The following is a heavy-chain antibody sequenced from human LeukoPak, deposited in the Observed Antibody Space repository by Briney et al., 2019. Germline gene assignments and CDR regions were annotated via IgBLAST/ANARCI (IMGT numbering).Heavy chain of an antibody. CDR1: GFTFSSYW. CDR3: ARGGGLDV. V-gene: IGHV3-7*03. D-gene: IGHD3-16*01. Sequence: GGSLRLSCAASGFTFSSYWMNWARQALGKGLEWVASINHNGNVNYYVDSVKGRFTISRDNAKNSLYLRMSNLRAEDTAVYFCARGGGLDVWGQGATVTVSS. CDR2: INHNGNVN. J-gene: IGHJ6*02.